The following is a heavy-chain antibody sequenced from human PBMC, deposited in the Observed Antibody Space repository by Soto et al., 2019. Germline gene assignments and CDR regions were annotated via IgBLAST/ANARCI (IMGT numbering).Heavy chain of an antibody. CDR2: IRSSSDDL. J-gene: IGHJ5*02. V-gene: IGHV3-21*01. CDR3: VRDNWFDP. CDR1: GFTFSSYT. Sequence: GGSLRLSCAASGFTFSSYTMHWVRQAPGKGLEWVSSIRSSSDDLYYADSLKGRFTISRDNAKNSLYLQMNSLRAEDTAMYYCVRDNWFDPWGQGTLVTVSS.